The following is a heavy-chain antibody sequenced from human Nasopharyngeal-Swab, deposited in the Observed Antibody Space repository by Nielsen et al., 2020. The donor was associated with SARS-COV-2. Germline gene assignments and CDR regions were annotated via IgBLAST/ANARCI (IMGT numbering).Heavy chain of an antibody. CDR2: ISYEGDRQ. V-gene: IGHV3-30*03. CDR1: GFLSTGYLFNDLA. CDR3: AREGKYIGEYYPLGY. Sequence: GGSLTLSCTASGFLSTGYLFNDLATHWVRQAPGKGLEWLAFISYEGDRQQYADSVKGRFTISRDDSKNTLYLEMSRLRAEDTAVYYCAREGKYIGEYYPLGYGGQGTLVTVYS. D-gene: IGHD2/OR15-2a*01. J-gene: IGHJ4*02.